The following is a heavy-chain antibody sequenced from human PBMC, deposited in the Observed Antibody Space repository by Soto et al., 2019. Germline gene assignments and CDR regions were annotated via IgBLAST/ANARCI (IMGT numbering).Heavy chain of an antibody. CDR3: ASDSDILTVGYEIVFDY. V-gene: IGHV3-33*01. D-gene: IGHD3-9*01. CDR1: GFTFSSYG. Sequence: PGGSLRLSCAASGFTFSSYGMHWVRQAPGKGLEWVAVIWYDGSNKYYADSVKGRFTISRDNSKNTLYLQMNSLRAEDTAVYYCASDSDILTVGYEIVFDYWGQGTLVTVSS. J-gene: IGHJ4*02. CDR2: IWYDGSNK.